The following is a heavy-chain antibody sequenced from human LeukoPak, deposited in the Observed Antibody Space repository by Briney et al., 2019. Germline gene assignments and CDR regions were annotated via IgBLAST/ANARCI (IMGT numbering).Heavy chain of an antibody. Sequence: SETLSLTCTVSGGSISSGGYYWSWIRQHPGTGLEWIGYIYYSGSTYYNPSLKSRVTISVDTSKNQFSLKLSSVTAADTAVYYCARDVLVPAAITAGYYYYGMDVWGQGTTVTVSS. V-gene: IGHV4-31*03. CDR1: GGSISSGGYY. CDR3: ARDVLVPAAITAGYYYYGMDV. D-gene: IGHD2-2*02. CDR2: IYYSGST. J-gene: IGHJ6*02.